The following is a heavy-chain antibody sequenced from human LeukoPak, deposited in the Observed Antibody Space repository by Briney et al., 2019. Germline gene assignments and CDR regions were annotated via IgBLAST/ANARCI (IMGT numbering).Heavy chain of an antibody. CDR3: AKEKDTIYFDV. D-gene: IGHD2-15*01. Sequence: PGGSPRLSCAASGFTFDDYVMHWVRQAPGKGLEWVSLFSRNGVTTYYAESVRGRFTISRDNSKNSVYLQMDSLTTEDTAVYYCAKEKDTIYFDVWGQGTMVTVSA. CDR2: FSRNGVTT. CDR1: GFTFDDYV. V-gene: IGHV3-43*01. J-gene: IGHJ3*01.